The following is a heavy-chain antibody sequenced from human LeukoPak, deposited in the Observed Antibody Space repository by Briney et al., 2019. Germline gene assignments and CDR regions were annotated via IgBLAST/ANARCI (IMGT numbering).Heavy chain of an antibody. Sequence: WASVKVSCKASGYTFSTYSMHWLRQAPGQRLEWMGWVNTGNGDTRFSQKFQARITITRGTSATTAYMELSSLSSEDTAVYYCARARYSSSPDDYFDHWGQGTLVTASS. D-gene: IGHD6-6*01. V-gene: IGHV1-3*04. CDR1: GYTFSTYS. CDR3: ARARYSSSPDDYFDH. J-gene: IGHJ4*02. CDR2: VNTGNGDT.